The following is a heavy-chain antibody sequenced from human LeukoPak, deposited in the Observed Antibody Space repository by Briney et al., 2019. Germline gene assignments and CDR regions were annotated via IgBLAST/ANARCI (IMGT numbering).Heavy chain of an antibody. Sequence: GGSLRLSCTTSGFTFGDYAMSWVRQAPGKGLEWVSFIRRKAHGGTTEYAASVKGRFSSSRDDSKSIAYLQMNNLKTEDTAVYFCTRVTYYYDNSGYFHFDSWGQGSLVTVSS. V-gene: IGHV3-49*04. D-gene: IGHD3-22*01. CDR1: GFTFGDYA. CDR3: TRVTYYYDNSGYFHFDS. CDR2: IRRKAHGGTT. J-gene: IGHJ4*02.